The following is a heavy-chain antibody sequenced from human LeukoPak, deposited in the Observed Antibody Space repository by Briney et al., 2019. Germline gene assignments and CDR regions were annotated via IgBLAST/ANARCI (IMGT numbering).Heavy chain of an antibody. Sequence: SVKVSCKTSEDIFSIYTISWVRQAPGQGRQWMGRIIPIIRQTKYSQKFQGRVTITADKSTSTVYMDLSGLTSDDTALYFCARGLNSGMTDYWGQGTLVTVSS. D-gene: IGHD1-26*01. CDR1: EDIFSIYT. CDR3: ARGLNSGMTDY. CDR2: IIPIIRQT. J-gene: IGHJ4*02. V-gene: IGHV1-69*08.